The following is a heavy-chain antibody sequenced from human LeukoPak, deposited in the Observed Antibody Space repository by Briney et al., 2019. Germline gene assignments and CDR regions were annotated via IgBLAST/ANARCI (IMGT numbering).Heavy chain of an antibody. J-gene: IGHJ4*02. D-gene: IGHD3-10*01. Sequence: ASVKVSCKASGYTFTSYCMHWVRQAPGQGLEWMGIINPSGGSTSYAQKFQGRVTMTRDTSTSTVYMELSSLRSEDPAVYYCARAEHYYGPGSYYLGYWGQGTLVTVYS. CDR3: ARAEHYYGPGSYYLGY. V-gene: IGHV1-46*01. CDR2: INPSGGST. CDR1: GYTFTSYC.